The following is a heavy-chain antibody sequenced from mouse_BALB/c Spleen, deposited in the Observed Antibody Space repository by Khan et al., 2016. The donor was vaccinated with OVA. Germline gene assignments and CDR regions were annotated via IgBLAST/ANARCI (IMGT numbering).Heavy chain of an antibody. Sequence: EVELVESGPSLVKPSQTLSLTCSVTGDSITSGYWSWIRKFPGNKLEYMGYMIYTGYTDYNPSLKSRIAITRHTSKNQYYLQLNSVTTEDTATNYWARSTYRYAFAYWGQGTLVTVSA. D-gene: IGHD2-14*01. CDR3: ARSTYRYAFAY. CDR2: MIYTGYT. V-gene: IGHV3-8*02. J-gene: IGHJ3*01. CDR1: GDSITSGY.